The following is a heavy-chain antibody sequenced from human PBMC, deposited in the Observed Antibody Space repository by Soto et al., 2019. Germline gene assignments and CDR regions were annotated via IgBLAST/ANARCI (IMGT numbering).Heavy chain of an antibody. J-gene: IGHJ4*02. CDR3: ARHGMDYYDSSGYYYSPYYFDY. V-gene: IGHV4-30-2*01. Sequence: SETLSLTCAVSGGSISSGGYSWSWIRQPPGKGLEWIGYIYHSGSTYYNPSLKSRVTISVDMSKNQFSLKLTSVTAADSAVYYCARHGMDYYDSSGYYYSPYYFDYWGQGTLVTVSS. D-gene: IGHD3-22*01. CDR1: GGSISSGGYS. CDR2: IYHSGST.